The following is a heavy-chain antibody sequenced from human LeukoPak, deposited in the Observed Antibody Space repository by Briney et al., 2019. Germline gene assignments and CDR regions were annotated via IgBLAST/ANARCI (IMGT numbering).Heavy chain of an antibody. CDR3: ARGRERDGYPTNFGY. D-gene: IGHD5-24*01. CDR1: GGSFSGYY. Sequence: SETLSLTCAVYGGSFSGYYWSWIRQPPGKGLEWIGEINHSGSTNYNPSLKSRVTISVDTSKNQFSLKLSSVTAADTAVYYCARGRERDGYPTNFGYWGQGTLVTVSS. J-gene: IGHJ4*02. V-gene: IGHV4-34*01. CDR2: INHSGST.